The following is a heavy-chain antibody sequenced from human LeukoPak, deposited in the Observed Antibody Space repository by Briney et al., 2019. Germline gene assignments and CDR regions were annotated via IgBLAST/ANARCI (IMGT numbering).Heavy chain of an antibody. V-gene: IGHV1-46*01. CDR2: INPSGGST. CDR1: GYTFTSYY. D-gene: IGHD3-10*01. Sequence: ASVKVSCKASGYTFTSYYMHWVRQAPGQGLEWMGIINPSGGSTSYAQKFQGRVTMTRDMSTSTVYMELSSLRSDDTAVYYCARDWNGSGRRMYYYMDVWGKGTTVTISS. J-gene: IGHJ6*03. CDR3: ARDWNGSGRRMYYYMDV.